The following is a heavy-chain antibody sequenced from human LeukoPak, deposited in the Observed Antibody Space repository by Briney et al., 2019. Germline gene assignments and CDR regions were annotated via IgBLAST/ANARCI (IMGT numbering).Heavy chain of an antibody. Sequence: PSETLSLTCTVSGDSISTYYWSWIRQPAGKGLEWIGRIFTSGSTNYNPSLKSRVTMSLDTSKNQFSLKLSSVTAADTAVYYCARKALPGNWFDPWGEGALVTAPS. J-gene: IGHJ5*02. CDR3: ARKALPGNWFDP. V-gene: IGHV4-4*07. CDR2: IFTSGST. CDR1: GDSISTYY.